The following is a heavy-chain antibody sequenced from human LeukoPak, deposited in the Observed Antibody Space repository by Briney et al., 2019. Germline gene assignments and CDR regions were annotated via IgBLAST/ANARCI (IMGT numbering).Heavy chain of an antibody. CDR2: IKQDGSET. J-gene: IGHJ4*02. CDR1: GYTFSNYW. Sequence: GGSLRLSSSASGYTFSNYWMSWVRQAPGKGLEYVANIKQDGSETYYVDSVKGRFTISRDNAKNSLYLQMNSLRVEDTAVYYCARDQGILFFDSWGQGTLVTVSS. D-gene: IGHD2-21*01. V-gene: IGHV3-7*01. CDR3: ARDQGILFFDS.